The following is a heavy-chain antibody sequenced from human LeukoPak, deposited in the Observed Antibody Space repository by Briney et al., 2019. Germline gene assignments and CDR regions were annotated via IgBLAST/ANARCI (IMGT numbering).Heavy chain of an antibody. V-gene: IGHV4-4*07. J-gene: IGHJ4*02. CDR1: GGSISSYY. Sequence: PSETLSLTCTVSGGSISSYYWSWIRQPAGKGLEWIGRIYTSGSTNYNPSLKSRVTMSMDTSKNQFSLKLSSVTAADTAVYYCARVSIYDILTGYYLGGATFDYWGQGTLVTVSS. CDR2: IYTSGST. CDR3: ARVSIYDILTGYYLGGATFDY. D-gene: IGHD3-9*01.